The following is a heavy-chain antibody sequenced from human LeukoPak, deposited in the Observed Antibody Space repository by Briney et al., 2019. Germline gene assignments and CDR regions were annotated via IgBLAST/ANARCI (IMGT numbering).Heavy chain of an antibody. CDR2: MNPNSGNT. CDR1: GYTFTSYD. Sequence: ASVKVSCKASGYTFTSYDINWVRQATGQGLEWMGWMNPNSGNTGYAQKFQGRVTMTRNTSISTAYMELSSLRSEDTAVYYCAKDSQIFGVVTNWFDPWGQGTLVTVSS. D-gene: IGHD3-3*01. CDR3: AKDSQIFGVVTNWFDP. V-gene: IGHV1-8*01. J-gene: IGHJ5*02.